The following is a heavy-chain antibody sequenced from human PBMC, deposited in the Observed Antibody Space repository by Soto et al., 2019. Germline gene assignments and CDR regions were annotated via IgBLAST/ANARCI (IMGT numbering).Heavy chain of an antibody. CDR3: ARDLPVRVVVVAATPPDWFDP. J-gene: IGHJ5*02. Sequence: QVQLQESGPGLVKPSETLSLTCTVSGGSISSYYWSWIRQPAGKGLEWIGRIYTSGSTNYNPSLKSRVTMSVDTSKNQFSRKLSSVTAADTAVYYCARDLPVRVVVVAATPPDWFDPWGQGTLVTVSS. D-gene: IGHD2-15*01. V-gene: IGHV4-4*07. CDR1: GGSISSYY. CDR2: IYTSGST.